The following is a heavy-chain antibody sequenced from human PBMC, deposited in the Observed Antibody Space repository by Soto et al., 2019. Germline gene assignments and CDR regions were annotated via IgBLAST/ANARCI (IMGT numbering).Heavy chain of an antibody. CDR2: ISYSGST. J-gene: IGHJ6*02. CDR3: ARGDSSSRADDYGMDV. CDR1: GGSISNYY. Sequence: SETLSLTCTVSGGSISNYYWSWIRQPPGKGLECIGYISYSGSTNYNPSLKSRVTISVDTSKNQFSLKLSSVTAAETAVYYCARGDSSSRADDYGMDVWGQGTTVTVSS. D-gene: IGHD6-13*01. V-gene: IGHV4-59*01.